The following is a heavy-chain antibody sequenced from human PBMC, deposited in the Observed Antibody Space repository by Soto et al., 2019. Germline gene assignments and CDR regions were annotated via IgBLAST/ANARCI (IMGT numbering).Heavy chain of an antibody. Sequence: GGSLRLSSAASGFTFSSYAMIWVRQAPGKGLEWVSAISGSGGSTYYADSVKGRFTISRDNSKNTLYLQMNSLRAEDTAVYYCAKVPRIAPPTGAFDIWGQGTMVTVSS. CDR1: GFTFSSYA. J-gene: IGHJ3*02. D-gene: IGHD6-13*01. CDR2: ISGSGGST. CDR3: AKVPRIAPPTGAFDI. V-gene: IGHV3-23*01.